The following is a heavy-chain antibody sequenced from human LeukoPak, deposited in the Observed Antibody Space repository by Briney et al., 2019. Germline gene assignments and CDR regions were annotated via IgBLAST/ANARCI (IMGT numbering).Heavy chain of an antibody. CDR1: GFTFSNYW. CDR3: ARDPVEWELQLDY. V-gene: IGHV3-7*01. J-gene: IGHJ4*02. D-gene: IGHD1-26*01. Sequence: GGSLRLSCAASGFTFSNYWMGWVRQAPGKRLEWVANMNIDGSEKYYADSVKGRFSISRDNARNSVYLQMASLRVEDTAVYYCARDPVEWELQLDYWGQGTLVTVSS. CDR2: MNIDGSEK.